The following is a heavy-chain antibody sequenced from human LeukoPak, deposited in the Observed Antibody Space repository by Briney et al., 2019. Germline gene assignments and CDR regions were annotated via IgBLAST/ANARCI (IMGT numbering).Heavy chain of an antibody. V-gene: IGHV3-23*01. CDR1: GFTLSSYA. CDR3: AKESNNLYYFDY. Sequence: GGSLRLSCAASGFTLSSYAMSWVRQAPGKGLEWFSGISGSSGSTYYADSVKGRFTISRDNSKNTLYLQMNSLRAEDTAVYYCAKESNNLYYFDYWGQGTLVTVSS. D-gene: IGHD2-15*01. CDR2: ISGSSGST. J-gene: IGHJ4*02.